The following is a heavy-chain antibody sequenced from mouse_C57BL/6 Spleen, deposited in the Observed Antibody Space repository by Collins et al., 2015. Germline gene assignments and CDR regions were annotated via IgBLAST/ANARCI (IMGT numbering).Heavy chain of an antibody. CDR2: ISYDGSN. J-gene: IGHJ2*01. CDR1: GYSITSGYY. V-gene: IGHV3-6*01. Sequence: DVQLQESGPGLVKPSQSLSLTCSVTGYSITSGYYWNWIRQFPGNKLEWMGYISYDGSNNYNPSLKNRISITRDTSKNQFFLKLNSVTTEDTATYYCARYYGSSPDYWGQGTTLTVSS. D-gene: IGHD1-1*01. CDR3: ARYYGSSPDY.